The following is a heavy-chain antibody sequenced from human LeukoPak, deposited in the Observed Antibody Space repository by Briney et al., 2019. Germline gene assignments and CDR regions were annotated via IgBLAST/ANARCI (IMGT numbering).Heavy chain of an antibody. J-gene: IGHJ4*02. Sequence: PGGSLRLSCAASGFTFSSYWMHWVRQAPGKGLVWVSRINSDGSSTSYADSVKGRFTISRDNAKNTLYLQMNSLRAEDAAVYYCARLATTVTTYVYWGQGTLVTVSS. CDR2: INSDGSST. D-gene: IGHD4-17*01. CDR3: ARLATTVTTYVY. CDR1: GFTFSSYW. V-gene: IGHV3-74*01.